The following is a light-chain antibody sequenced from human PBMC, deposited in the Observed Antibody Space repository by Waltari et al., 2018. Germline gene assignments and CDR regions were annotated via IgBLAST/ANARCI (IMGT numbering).Light chain of an antibody. Sequence: QAGLTQPPSVSKGLRQTATLSCTGNSNNVGNQGAAWLQQHQGQPPKIFSYRNNNRPSGISYRFSASRSGNTASLTITGLQPEDEADYYCSAWDSDLRGYVFGTGTKVTVL. V-gene: IGLV10-54*04. J-gene: IGLJ1*01. CDR2: RNN. CDR3: SAWDSDLRGYV. CDR1: SNNVGNQG.